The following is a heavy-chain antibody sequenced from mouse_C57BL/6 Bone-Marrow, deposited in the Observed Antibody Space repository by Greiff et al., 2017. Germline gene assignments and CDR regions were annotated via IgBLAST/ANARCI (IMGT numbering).Heavy chain of an antibody. V-gene: IGHV5-6*01. J-gene: IGHJ4*01. D-gene: IGHD2-3*01. Sequence: EVQRVESGGDLVKPGGSLKLSCAASGFTFSSYGMSWVRQTPDKRLEWVATISSGGSYTYYPDSVTGRFTISRDNAKNTLYLQMSSLKSEDTAMYYCARDRDDGYYDYAMDYWGQGTSVTVSS. CDR2: ISSGGSYT. CDR1: GFTFSSYG. CDR3: ARDRDDGYYDYAMDY.